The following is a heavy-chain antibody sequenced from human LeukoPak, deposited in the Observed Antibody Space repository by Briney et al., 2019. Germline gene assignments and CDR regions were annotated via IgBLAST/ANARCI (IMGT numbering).Heavy chain of an antibody. CDR3: ARDPGYLQPDY. V-gene: IGHV1-2*02. D-gene: IGHD1-1*01. CDR2: MNPDSGVT. Sequence: ASVTVSCKASGYSFTTYWIHWVRQAPGQGLEWMGCMNPDSGVTGHAQTFQGRVTMTRDTSINTAYMHLSSLRPDDTAAYFCARDPGYLQPDYWGQGTLVTVPS. CDR1: GYSFTTYW. J-gene: IGHJ4*02.